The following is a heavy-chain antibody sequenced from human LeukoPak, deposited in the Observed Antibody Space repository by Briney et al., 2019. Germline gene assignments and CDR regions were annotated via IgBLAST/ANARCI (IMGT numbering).Heavy chain of an antibody. J-gene: IGHJ4*02. V-gene: IGHV4-38-2*02. D-gene: IGHD6-13*01. CDR2: IYHSGNT. CDR3: ARVRGGIAAAGDKTSYYFDY. CDR1: GYSISSGYY. Sequence: SETLSLTCTVSGYSISSGYYWGWIRQPPGKGLEWIGSIYHSGNTYYNPSLKSRVTISVDTSKNQFSLKLSSVTAADTAVYYCARVRGGIAAAGDKTSYYFDYWGQGTLVTVSS.